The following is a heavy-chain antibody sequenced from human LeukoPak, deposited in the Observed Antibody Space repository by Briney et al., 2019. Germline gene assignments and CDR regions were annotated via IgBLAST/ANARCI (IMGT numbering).Heavy chain of an antibody. D-gene: IGHD2-2*01. CDR1: GFTFNSYA. J-gene: IGHJ1*01. Sequence: PGGSLRLSCAASGFTFNSYAMSWVRQAPGKGLEWVSAISGSGGSTYYADSVKGRFTISRDNSKNTLYLQMNSLRAEDTAVYYCAKITYQLLSQFQHWGQGTLVTVSS. CDR3: AKITYQLLSQFQH. CDR2: ISGSGGST. V-gene: IGHV3-23*01.